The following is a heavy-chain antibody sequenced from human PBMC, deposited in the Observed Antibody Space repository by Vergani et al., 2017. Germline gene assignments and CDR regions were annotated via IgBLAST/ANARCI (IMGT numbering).Heavy chain of an antibody. Sequence: EVQLVESGGGLVQPGGSLRLSCAASGFTFSSYSMNWVRQAPGKGLEWVSYISSSSSTIYYADSVKGRFTISRDNAKNSLYLQMNSLRAEDTAVYYCARVMKGEFDIWGQGTMVTVSS. V-gene: IGHV3-48*01. CDR3: ARVMKGEFDI. CDR2: ISSSSSTI. CDR1: GFTFSSYS. J-gene: IGHJ3*02.